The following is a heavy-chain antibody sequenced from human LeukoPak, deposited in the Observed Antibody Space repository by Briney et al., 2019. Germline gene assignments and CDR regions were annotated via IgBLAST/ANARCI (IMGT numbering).Heavy chain of an antibody. CDR1: GGSFSGYS. V-gene: IGHV4-34*01. D-gene: IGHD2-2*02. CDR3: ARGYCSSTSCYKSLDY. Sequence: SETLSLTCAVYGGSFSGYSWSWIRQPPGKGLEWIGEINHSGSTNYNPSLKSRVTISVDTPKNQFSLKLSSVTAADTAVYYCARGYCSSTSCYKSLDYWGQGTLVTVSS. J-gene: IGHJ4*02. CDR2: INHSGST.